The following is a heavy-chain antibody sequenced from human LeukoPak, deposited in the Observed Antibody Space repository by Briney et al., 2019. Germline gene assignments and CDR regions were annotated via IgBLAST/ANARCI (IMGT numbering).Heavy chain of an antibody. D-gene: IGHD3-10*01. J-gene: IGHJ4*02. CDR2: IKKDGGEK. CDR3: ARDRYAMVRGVIAY. V-gene: IGHV3-7*01. CDR1: GFTFGSYW. Sequence: PGRSLRLSCAASGFTFGSYWMGWVRHAPGKGLGWVANIKKDGGEKNYVDSVKDRFTISRDNAKSSLYLQMNSLRDEDTAVYYCARDRYAMVRGVIAYWGQGTLVTVSS.